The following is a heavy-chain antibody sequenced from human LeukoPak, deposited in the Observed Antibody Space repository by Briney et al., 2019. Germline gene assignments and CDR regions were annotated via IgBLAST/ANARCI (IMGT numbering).Heavy chain of an antibody. CDR1: GFTLSSFA. CDR3: ARGHWGLDY. D-gene: IGHD7-27*01. J-gene: IGHJ4*02. Sequence: PGGSLRLSCAASGFTLSSFAMSWVRQTPGEGLEWVSAISSSDDGTYYADSVKGRFTISRDNSKNTLYLQMNTLRAEDTAVYYCARGHWGLDYWGQGTLVTVSS. CDR2: ISSSDDGT. V-gene: IGHV3-23*01.